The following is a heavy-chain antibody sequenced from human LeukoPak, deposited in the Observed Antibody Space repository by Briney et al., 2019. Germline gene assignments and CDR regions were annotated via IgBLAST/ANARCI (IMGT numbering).Heavy chain of an antibody. J-gene: IGHJ4*02. Sequence: SETLSLTCTVSGYSISSGYYWGWIRQPPGKGLEWIGSISHSGSTYYKPSLKSRVTISVDTSKNQFSLKLSSVTAADTAVYYCARQEWELLHPFDYWGQGTLVTVSS. D-gene: IGHD1-26*01. CDR3: ARQEWELLHPFDY. CDR2: ISHSGST. CDR1: GYSISSGYY. V-gene: IGHV4-38-2*02.